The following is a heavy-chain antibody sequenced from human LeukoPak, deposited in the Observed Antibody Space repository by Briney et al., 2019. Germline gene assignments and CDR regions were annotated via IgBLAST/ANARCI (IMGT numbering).Heavy chain of an antibody. Sequence: GGSLRLSCAASGFTFRIYGMNWVRQAPGKGPEWVSYISSGSDTIYYADSAKGRFTMSRDNAKNSLFLHMNSLRAEDTAVYYCARATRNGYDYWGQGTLVTVSS. J-gene: IGHJ4*02. D-gene: IGHD5-24*01. V-gene: IGHV3-48*04. CDR3: ARATRNGYDY. CDR1: GFTFRIYG. CDR2: ISSGSDTI.